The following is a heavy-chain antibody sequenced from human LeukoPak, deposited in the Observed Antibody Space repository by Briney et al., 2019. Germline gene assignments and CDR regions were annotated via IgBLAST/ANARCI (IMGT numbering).Heavy chain of an antibody. D-gene: IGHD3-10*01. CDR2: IYYTGTT. V-gene: IGHV4-39*07. CDR1: GASITSSNYY. Sequence: SETLSLTCTVSGASITSSNYYWLWLRQPPGKGLEWIGSIYYTGTTYYNLSLKSRVTISVDRSKNQFSLKLSSVTAADTAVYYCARATLLWFGAPHFDYWGQRTLVTVSS. CDR3: ARATLLWFGAPHFDY. J-gene: IGHJ4*02.